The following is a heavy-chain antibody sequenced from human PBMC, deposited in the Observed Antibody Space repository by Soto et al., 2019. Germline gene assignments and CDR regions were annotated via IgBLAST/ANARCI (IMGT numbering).Heavy chain of an antibody. V-gene: IGHV4-31*03. CDR3: ARARLRAVYAFDI. CDR1: GGSVISGAYY. Sequence: SETLSLTCTVSGGSVISGAYYWTWIRQRPGKGLEWIGYIYYSGSTYYSPSLKSRLSISLDTSKSQFSLRLSSVTAADTAMYYCARARLRAVYAFDIWGQGTMVTVSS. D-gene: IGHD5-12*01. J-gene: IGHJ3*02. CDR2: IYYSGST.